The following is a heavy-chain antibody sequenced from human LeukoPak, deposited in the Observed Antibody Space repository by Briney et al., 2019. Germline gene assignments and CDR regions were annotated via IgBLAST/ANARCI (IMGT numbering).Heavy chain of an antibody. CDR3: ARVRATFSPHFDN. V-gene: IGHV3-48*01. CDR1: GFTFSSYS. D-gene: IGHD5-12*01. CDR2: ISSGSSTI. Sequence: GGSLRLSCVASGFTFSSYSMNWVRQAPGKGLECLSYISSGSSTIYYADSVKGRFTISRDNAKNSLYLQMKSLRAEDTAVYYCARVRATFSPHFDNWGQGTLVTVSS. J-gene: IGHJ4*02.